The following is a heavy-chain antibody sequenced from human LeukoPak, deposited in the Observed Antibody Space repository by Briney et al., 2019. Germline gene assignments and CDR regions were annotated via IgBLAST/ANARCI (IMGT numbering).Heavy chain of an antibody. J-gene: IGHJ4*02. CDR3: AKDISLTLVTQGFDY. V-gene: IGHV3-43D*03. D-gene: IGHD4-23*01. CDR2: ISWDGGST. CDR1: GFTFDDYA. Sequence: PGGSPRLSCAASGFTFDDYAMHWVRQAPGKGLEWVSLISWDGGSTYYADSVKGRFTISRDNSKNSLYLQMNSLRAEDTALYYCAKDISLTLVTQGFDYWGQGTLVTVSS.